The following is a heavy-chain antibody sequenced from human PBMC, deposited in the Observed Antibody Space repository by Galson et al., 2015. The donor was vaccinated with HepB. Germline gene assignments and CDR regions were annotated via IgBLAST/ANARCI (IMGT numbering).Heavy chain of an antibody. CDR1: QFTFSDYS. CDR2: ISSRSTLK. J-gene: IGHJ6*03. CDR3: ARDGSSGGKHYDYYYYMDV. Sequence: SLRLSCAGSQFTFSDYSINWVRQAPGKGLEWVSSISSRSTLKYYADSVKGRFTVSRDNAKNSTYLQMNSLRAEDTAVYYCARDGSSGGKHYDYYYYMDVWGKGTTVTVSS. D-gene: IGHD2-15*01. V-gene: IGHV3-21*01.